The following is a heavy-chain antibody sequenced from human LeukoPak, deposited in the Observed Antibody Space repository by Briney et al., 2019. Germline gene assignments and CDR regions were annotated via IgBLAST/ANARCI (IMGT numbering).Heavy chain of an antibody. V-gene: IGHV3-23*01. CDR2: ISGTGGST. J-gene: IGHJ4*02. CDR3: AKPYYYGSRSYMDY. D-gene: IGHD3-10*01. CDR1: GFTFSSYA. Sequence: GGSLRLSCAASGFTFSSYAMNWVRQAPGKGLEWVSIISGTGGSTYYADSVKGRFTISRDNSKNMMYLQMNSLRAEDTAVYYCAKPYYYGSRSYMDYWGQGTLVTVSS.